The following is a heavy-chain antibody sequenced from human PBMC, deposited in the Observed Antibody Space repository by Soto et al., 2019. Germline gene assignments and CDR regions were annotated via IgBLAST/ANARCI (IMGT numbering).Heavy chain of an antibody. CDR3: ARVGLGASEY. CDR2: VIPTLGTA. Sequence: QVQLVQSGAEVKKPGSSVKVSCKASGGIFSNFAFNGMRQAPGQGLEWMGGVIPTLGTAHYAQKFLGRATITADGSTRSVYMEMSSLKVEVTAVYDYARVGLGASEYGGQADLVVVSS. D-gene: IGHD6-19*01. J-gene: IGHJ4*02. V-gene: IGHV1-69*01. CDR1: GGIFSNFA.